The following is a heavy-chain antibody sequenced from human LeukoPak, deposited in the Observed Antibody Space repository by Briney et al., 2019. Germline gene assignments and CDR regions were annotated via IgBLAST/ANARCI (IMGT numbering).Heavy chain of an antibody. CDR1: GFTFNTYA. CDR3: AKDAAGPEY. J-gene: IGHJ4*02. V-gene: IGHV3-23*01. Sequence: QTGGSLRLSCAASGFTFNTYAMTWVRQAPGKGLEWVSSISGKTGTTYYADSVKGRFTISRDSSKTTLYLQMNSLRAEDTAVYYCAKDAAGPEYWGQGTLVTVSS. D-gene: IGHD6-13*01. CDR2: ISGKTGTT.